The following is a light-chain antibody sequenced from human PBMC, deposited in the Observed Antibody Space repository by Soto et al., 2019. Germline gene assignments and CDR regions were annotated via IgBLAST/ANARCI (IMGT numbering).Light chain of an antibody. CDR2: GAS. Sequence: DIVLTQSPATLSVSPGERATLSCRASQTVTSNYLAWYQQKPGQAPRLLIYGASSRATDIPHRFSGSGSGTDFTLTISRLEPEDFAVYYCQQYGSSPRTFGQGTKVDIK. V-gene: IGKV3-20*01. J-gene: IGKJ1*01. CDR1: QTVTSNY. CDR3: QQYGSSPRT.